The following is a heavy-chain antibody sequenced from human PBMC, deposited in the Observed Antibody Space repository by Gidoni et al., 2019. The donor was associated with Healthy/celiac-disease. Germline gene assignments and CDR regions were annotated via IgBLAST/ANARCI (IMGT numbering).Heavy chain of an antibody. J-gene: IGHJ4*02. CDR2: ISSSSSYT. CDR1: GFTFSDYY. Sequence: QVQLVESGGGLVKPGGSVRLSCAASGFTFSDYYMSWIRQAPGKGLEWVSYISSSSSYTNYADSVKGRFTISRDNAKNSLYLQMNSLRAEDTAVYYCASGSSGWYKGSFDYWGQGTLVTVSS. V-gene: IGHV3-11*06. D-gene: IGHD6-19*01. CDR3: ASGSSGWYKGSFDY.